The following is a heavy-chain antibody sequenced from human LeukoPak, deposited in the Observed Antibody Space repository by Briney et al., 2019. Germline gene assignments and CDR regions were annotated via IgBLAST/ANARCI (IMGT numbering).Heavy chain of an antibody. CDR2: VNHSGST. J-gene: IGHJ4*02. Sequence: SETLSLTCAVYGGSFSDYYWTWIRQPPGKGLEWIGEVNHSGSTNYKPSLKSRVTLSVDTSKNQFSLKLNSVTAADTAVYYCARGPSPGATAYGVVDNWGQGTLVTVSS. D-gene: IGHD3-10*01. CDR3: ARGPSPGATAYGVVDN. V-gene: IGHV4-34*01. CDR1: GGSFSDYY.